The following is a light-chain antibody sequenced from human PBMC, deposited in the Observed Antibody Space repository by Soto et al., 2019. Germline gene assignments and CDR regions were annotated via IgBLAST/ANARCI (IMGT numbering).Light chain of an antibody. CDR3: LQQISYPYT. V-gene: IGKV1-17*03. CDR1: QGIRHY. J-gene: IGKJ2*01. Sequence: DIQMTQSPSAMSASVGDRVTITCRASQGIRHYLAWFQQKPGQVPKRLIYGASSLQSGVPSRFSGSGSGTEFPLTISNLQTEDVATYYCLQQISYPYTFGQGTKLEIK. CDR2: GAS.